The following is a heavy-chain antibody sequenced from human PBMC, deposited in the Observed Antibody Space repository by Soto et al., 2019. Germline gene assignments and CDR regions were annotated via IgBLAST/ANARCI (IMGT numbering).Heavy chain of an antibody. J-gene: IGHJ4*02. CDR1: GFTFSSYA. Sequence: EVQLLESGGGLVQPGGSLRLSCAASGFTFSSYAMRWVRQAPGKGLEWVSAISGSGGSTYYADSVKGRFTISRDNSKNTLSLQMNSLRAEDTAGYYCARRGPGTYFDYWGQGTLVTVSS. CDR2: ISGSGGST. D-gene: IGHD6-13*01. V-gene: IGHV3-23*01. CDR3: ARRGPGTYFDY.